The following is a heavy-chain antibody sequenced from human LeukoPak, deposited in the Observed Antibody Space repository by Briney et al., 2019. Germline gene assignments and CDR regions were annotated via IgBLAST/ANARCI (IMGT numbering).Heavy chain of an antibody. Sequence: GASVKVSCKASGYIFTDYYMHWVRQAPGQGLEWMGWINPNSGGTNYAQKFQGRVTMTGDTSISTAYMELSRLTSDDTAVYYCARVRGAYESYDAFDIWGQGTMVTVSS. CDR1: GYIFTDYY. V-gene: IGHV1-2*02. J-gene: IGHJ3*02. CDR3: ARVRGAYESYDAFDI. D-gene: IGHD5-12*01. CDR2: INPNSGGT.